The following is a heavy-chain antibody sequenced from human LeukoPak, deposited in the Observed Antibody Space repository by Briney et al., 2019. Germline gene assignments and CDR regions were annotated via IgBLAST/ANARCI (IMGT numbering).Heavy chain of an antibody. D-gene: IGHD2-21*02. V-gene: IGHV3-20*01. J-gene: IGHJ4*02. CDR3: ARESAYCGGDCLDY. CDR1: GFTFDDYG. CDR2: INWNGGST. Sequence: GGSLRLSCAASGFTFDDYGMSWVRQAPGKGLEWVSGINWNGGSTGYADSVKGRFTISRDNAKNSLYLQMNSLRAEDTALYRCARESAYCGGDCLDYWGQGTLVTVSS.